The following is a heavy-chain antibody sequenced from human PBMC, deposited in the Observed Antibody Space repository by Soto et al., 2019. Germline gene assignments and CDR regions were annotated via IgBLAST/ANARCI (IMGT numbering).Heavy chain of an antibody. D-gene: IGHD3-3*01. CDR2: INHSGST. J-gene: IGHJ5*02. CDR1: GGSFSGYY. Sequence: ETLSLTCAVYGGSFSGYYWSWIRQPPGKGLEWIGEINHSGSTNYNPSLKSRVTMSVDTSKNQFSLRLSSVTAADTAIYYCATRITVFGLLIPPFDPWGQGTQVTVSS. V-gene: IGHV4-34*01. CDR3: ATRITVFGLLIPPFDP.